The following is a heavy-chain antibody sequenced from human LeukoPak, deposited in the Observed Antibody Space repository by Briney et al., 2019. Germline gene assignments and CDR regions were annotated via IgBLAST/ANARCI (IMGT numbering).Heavy chain of an antibody. V-gene: IGHV4-39*07. Sequence: SETLSLTCTVSGGSISSSSYYWGWIRQPPGKGLEWIGSIYYSGSTYYNPSPKSRVTISVDTSKNQFSLKLSSVTAADTAVYYCARNPDYYDSSGYYRVPYYFDYWGQGTLVTVSS. CDR2: IYYSGST. J-gene: IGHJ4*02. CDR1: GGSISSSSYY. CDR3: ARNPDYYDSSGYYRVPYYFDY. D-gene: IGHD3-22*01.